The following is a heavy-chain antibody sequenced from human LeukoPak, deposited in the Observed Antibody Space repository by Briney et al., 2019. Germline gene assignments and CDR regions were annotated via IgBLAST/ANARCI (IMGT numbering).Heavy chain of an antibody. CDR2: IYSGGGT. CDR1: GFTFSSYA. J-gene: IGHJ3*02. CDR3: ARDRDPASLRDAFDI. D-gene: IGHD2-2*01. V-gene: IGHV3-66*02. Sequence: GGSLRLSCAASGFTFSSYAMSWVRQAPGKGLEWVSVIYSGGGTYYADSVKGRFTTSRDNSKNTLYLQMNSLRGEDTAVYYCARDRDPASLRDAFDIWGQGTMVTVSS.